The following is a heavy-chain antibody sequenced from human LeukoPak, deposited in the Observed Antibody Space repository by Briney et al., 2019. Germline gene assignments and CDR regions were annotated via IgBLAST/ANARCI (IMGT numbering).Heavy chain of an antibody. CDR1: GGTFSSYA. CDR2: IIPILGIA. CDR3: AFERVSSGWLRFFDP. D-gene: IGHD6-19*01. Sequence: ASVKVSCKASGGTFSSYAISWVRQAPGQGLEWMGRIIPILGIANYAQKFQGRVTITADKSTSTAYMELSSLRSEDTAVYYCAFERVSSGWLRFFDPWGQGTLVTVSS. J-gene: IGHJ5*02. V-gene: IGHV1-69*04.